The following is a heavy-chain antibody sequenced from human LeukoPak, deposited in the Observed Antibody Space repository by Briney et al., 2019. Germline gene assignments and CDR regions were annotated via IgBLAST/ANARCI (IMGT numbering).Heavy chain of an antibody. Sequence: SETLSLTCTVSGGSVSSNSYYWGWIRQPPGKGLEWIGSIYYSGSTYYNPSLKSRVTISVDTAKNQFSLKLSSVTAADTAVYYCARRDGYNFVFWGQGTLVTVSS. CDR2: IYYSGST. D-gene: IGHD5-24*01. J-gene: IGHJ4*02. CDR3: ARRDGYNFVF. CDR1: GGSVSSNSYY. V-gene: IGHV4-39*07.